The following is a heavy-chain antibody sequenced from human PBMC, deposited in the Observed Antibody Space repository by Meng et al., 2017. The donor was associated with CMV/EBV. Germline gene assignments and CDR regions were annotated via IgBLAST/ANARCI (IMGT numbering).Heavy chain of an antibody. D-gene: IGHD6-19*01. Sequence: GGSLRLSCAASGFTFSSYEMNWVRQAPGKGLEWVSYISSSGSTIYYADSVKGRFTISRDNSKNTLYLQMNSLRAEDTAVYYCARGRLVDYYWGQGTLVTVSS. CDR3: ARGRLVDYY. V-gene: IGHV3-48*03. J-gene: IGHJ4*02. CDR1: GFTFSSYE. CDR2: ISSSGSTI.